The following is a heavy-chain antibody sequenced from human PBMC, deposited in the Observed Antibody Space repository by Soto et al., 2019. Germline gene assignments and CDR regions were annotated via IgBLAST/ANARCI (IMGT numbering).Heavy chain of an antibody. V-gene: IGHV4-31*03. CDR1: GGSISSDDHY. CDR3: ARACSGGSCHFEY. D-gene: IGHD2-15*01. CDR2: IYNSGST. J-gene: IGHJ4*02. Sequence: QVQLQESGPGLVKPSQTLSLTCTVSGGSISSDDHYWSWIRQHPGKGLEWIGCIYNSGSTYYTPSLQSRVTMSVDTSKNQFSLKLSSVTAADTAIYYCARACSGGSCHFEYWGPGTLVTVSS.